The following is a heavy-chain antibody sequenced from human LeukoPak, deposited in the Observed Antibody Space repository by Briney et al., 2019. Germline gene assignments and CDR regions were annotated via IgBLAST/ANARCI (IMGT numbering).Heavy chain of an antibody. CDR3: ARETSRKGVDC. J-gene: IGHJ4*02. CDR1: GGSISSGGSY. Sequence: SEILSLTCTVSGGSISSGGSYWSWIRQHPGKGLEWIGYLFYGGSTYYNPSLKSRVTISVDTSKNQFSLRLAYVTAADTAVYYCARETSRKGVDCWGQGTLVTVSS. D-gene: IGHD3-16*01. V-gene: IGHV4-31*03. CDR2: LFYGGST.